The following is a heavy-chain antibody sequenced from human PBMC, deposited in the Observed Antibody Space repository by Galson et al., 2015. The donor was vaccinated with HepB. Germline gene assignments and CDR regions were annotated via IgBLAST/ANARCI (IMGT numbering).Heavy chain of an antibody. CDR3: ARDVDYYDSSGWTNWFDP. V-gene: IGHV3-20*01. J-gene: IGHJ5*02. CDR2: INWNGGST. Sequence: SLRLSCAASGFTFDDYGMSWVRQAPGKGLEWVSGINWNGGSTGYADSVKGRFTISRDNAKNSLYLQMNSLRAEDTALYHCARDVDYYDSSGWTNWFDPWGQGTLVTVSS. D-gene: IGHD3-22*01. CDR1: GFTFDDYG.